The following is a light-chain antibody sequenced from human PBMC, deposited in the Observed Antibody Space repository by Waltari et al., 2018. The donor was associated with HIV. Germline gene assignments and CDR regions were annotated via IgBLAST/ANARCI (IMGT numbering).Light chain of an antibody. J-gene: IGLJ2*01. V-gene: IGLV7-46*01. CDR3: LLSYGGVRV. Sequence: VVTPEPSLTVSPGDTVTLSCASFRGGVASSHFPYWFQLKPGQPPRILIYDSAKRHPLPSGRFSGSLAGGRAILTLSGALPEDDAEYFCLLSYGGVRVFGGGTNLTV. CDR2: DSA. CDR1: RGGVASSHF.